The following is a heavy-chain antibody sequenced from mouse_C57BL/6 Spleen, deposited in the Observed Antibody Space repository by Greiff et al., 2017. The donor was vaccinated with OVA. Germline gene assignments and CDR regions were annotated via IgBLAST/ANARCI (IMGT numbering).Heavy chain of an antibody. D-gene: IGHD3-2*02. CDR2: IHPNSGST. CDR1: GYTFTSYW. CDR3: STAQAKDCAMDY. V-gene: IGHV1-64*01. J-gene: IGHJ4*01. Sequence: VQLQQPGAELVKPGASVKLSCKASGYTFTSYWMHWVKQRPGHGLEWIGMIHPNSGSTNYNEKFKSKATLTVDKSSSTAYMQLSSLTSEDSAVYYCSTAQAKDCAMDYWGQGTSVTVSS.